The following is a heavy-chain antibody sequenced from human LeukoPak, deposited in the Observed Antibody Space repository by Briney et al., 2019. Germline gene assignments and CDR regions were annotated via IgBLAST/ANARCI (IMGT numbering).Heavy chain of an antibody. CDR1: GGTFSSYA. CDR3: ARDRGNYDILTGPDRPYYFDY. V-gene: IGHV1-69*04. Sequence: SVKVSCKASGGTFSSYAISWVRQAPGQGLEWMGRIIPILGIANYAQKFQGRVTITADKSTSTAYMELSSLRSEDTAVYYCARDRGNYDILTGPDRPYYFDYWGQGTLVTVSS. CDR2: IIPILGIA. D-gene: IGHD3-9*01. J-gene: IGHJ4*02.